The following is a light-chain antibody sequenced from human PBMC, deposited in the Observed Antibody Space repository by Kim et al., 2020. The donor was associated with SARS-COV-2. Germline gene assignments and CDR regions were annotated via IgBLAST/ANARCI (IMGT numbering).Light chain of an antibody. CDR1: QSVSNNY. V-gene: IGKV3-20*01. Sequence: SPGERATLSCRASQSVSNNYLAWYQQKPGQAPMLLIYGASSRATGIPDRFSGSGSGTDFTLTISRLEPEDFAVYYCQQYGSSPLTFGGGTKVDIK. CDR3: QQYGSSPLT. J-gene: IGKJ4*01. CDR2: GAS.